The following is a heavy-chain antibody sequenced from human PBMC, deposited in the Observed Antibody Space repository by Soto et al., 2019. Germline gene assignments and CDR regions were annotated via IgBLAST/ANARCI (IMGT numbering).Heavy chain of an antibody. J-gene: IGHJ6*02. Sequence: ASVKVSCKASGYTFTSYDINWVRQATGQGLEWMGWMNPNSGNTGHAQKFQGRVTMTRNTSISTAYMELSSLRSEDTAVYYCARGLGDSSGYYYAIKPASDYGMDVWGQGTTVTVSS. CDR3: ARGLGDSSGYYYAIKPASDYGMDV. D-gene: IGHD3-22*01. CDR2: MNPNSGNT. CDR1: GYTFTSYD. V-gene: IGHV1-8*01.